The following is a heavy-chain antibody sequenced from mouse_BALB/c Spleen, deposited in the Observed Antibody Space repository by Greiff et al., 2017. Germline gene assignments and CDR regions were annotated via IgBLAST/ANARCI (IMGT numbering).Heavy chain of an antibody. D-gene: IGHD1-1*01. CDR3: TRDYYGYFDY. CDR1: GFTFSNYW. V-gene: IGHV6-6*02. CDR2: IRLKSNNYAT. Sequence: EVKVEESGGGLVQPGGSMKLSCVASGFTFSNYWMNWVRQSSEKGLEWVAEIRLKSNNYATHYAESVKGRFTISRDDSKSSVYLQMNNLRAEDTGIYYCTRDYYGYFDYWGQGTTLTVSS. J-gene: IGHJ2*01.